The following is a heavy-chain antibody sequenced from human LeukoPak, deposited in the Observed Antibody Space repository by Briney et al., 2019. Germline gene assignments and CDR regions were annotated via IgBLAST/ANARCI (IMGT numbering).Heavy chain of an antibody. CDR2: IRYDGSNK. CDR1: GFTFSSYA. CDR3: ANSPALRYFLPPFDY. D-gene: IGHD3-9*01. Sequence: GGSLRLSCAASGFTFSSYAMHWVRQAPGKGLEWVAFIRYDGSNKYYADSVKGRFTISRDNSKNTLYLQMNSLRAEDTAVYYCANSPALRYFLPPFDYWGQGTLVTVSS. V-gene: IGHV3-30*02. J-gene: IGHJ4*02.